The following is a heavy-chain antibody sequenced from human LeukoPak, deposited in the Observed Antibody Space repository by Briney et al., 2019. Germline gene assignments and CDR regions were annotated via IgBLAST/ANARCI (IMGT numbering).Heavy chain of an antibody. D-gene: IGHD3-3*01. Sequence: ASVKVSFTASGGTFSSYAISRVRQAPGQGLEWMGGIIPIFGTANYAQKFQGRVTITADESTSTAYMELSSLRSEDTAVYYCARRERGFWSGYPPGYYYYGMDVWGQGTTVTVSS. CDR2: IIPIFGTA. CDR3: ARRERGFWSGYPPGYYYYGMDV. V-gene: IGHV1-69*13. J-gene: IGHJ6*02. CDR1: GGTFSSYA.